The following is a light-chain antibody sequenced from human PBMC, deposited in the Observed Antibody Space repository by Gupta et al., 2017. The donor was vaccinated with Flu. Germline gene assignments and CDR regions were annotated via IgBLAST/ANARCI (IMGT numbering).Light chain of an antibody. Sequence: QSGLTQPHSESGAPGQRLTISCTGSSSNLGAGSEVHWYQQFPGKAPKLLLYGNNHRPSGFPDRFSGSKSGTSPSLAITGLQADDEADYFCQSYDISLSGSVFGGGTKLTVL. CDR1: SSNLGAGSE. J-gene: IGLJ3*02. V-gene: IGLV1-40*01. CDR2: GNN. CDR3: QSYDISLSGSV.